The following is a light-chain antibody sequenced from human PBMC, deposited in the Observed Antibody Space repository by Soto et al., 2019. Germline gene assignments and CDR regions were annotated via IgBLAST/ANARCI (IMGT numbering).Light chain of an antibody. V-gene: IGKV1-5*01. CDR3: QQYNSYSWT. Sequence: DIQMTQSPSTLSASVGDRVTITCRASQSISSWLAWYQQKPGKAPKLLIYDASSLESVVPSRFSGSGSGTEFTLTFSSLQPYDCATYYCQQYNSYSWTFGQGNKVDIK. CDR1: QSISSW. J-gene: IGKJ1*01. CDR2: DAS.